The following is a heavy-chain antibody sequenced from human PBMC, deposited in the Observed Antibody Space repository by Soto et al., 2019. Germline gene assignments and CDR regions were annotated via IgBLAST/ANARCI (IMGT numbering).Heavy chain of an antibody. D-gene: IGHD2-8*02. Sequence: QVQLQQWGAGLLKPSETLSLTCAVYGGSFSGYYWTWIRQTPGTGLEWIGEINHSGSTNYNPSLKSRVTISVDTSKTQFSLKLTSVTAADTAVYYCARDKITGLFDYWGHGTLVTVSS. CDR1: GGSFSGYY. V-gene: IGHV4-34*01. CDR2: INHSGST. J-gene: IGHJ4*01. CDR3: ARDKITGLFDY.